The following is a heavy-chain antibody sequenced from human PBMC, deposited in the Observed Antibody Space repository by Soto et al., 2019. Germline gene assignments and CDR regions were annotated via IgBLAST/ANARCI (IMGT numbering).Heavy chain of an antibody. D-gene: IGHD3-16*01. CDR2: YGGSGGST. CDR3: VKFRGRAYHYYYTDV. J-gene: IGHJ6*03. V-gene: IGHV3-23*01. Sequence: DVQLLESGGGLAQRGGSLRLSCAASGFSFSTYGMTWVRQAPGKGLEWVSYGGSGGSTYYSDSVKGRFTISRFNSKNTPHLLTNSLRAEDTAVYYCVKFRGRAYHYYYTDVWGYGTTVTVSS. CDR1: GFSFSTYG.